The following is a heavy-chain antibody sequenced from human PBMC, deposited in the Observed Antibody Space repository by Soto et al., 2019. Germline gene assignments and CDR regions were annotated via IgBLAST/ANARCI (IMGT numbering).Heavy chain of an antibody. CDR1: GGSFSGYY. CDR2: INHSGST. D-gene: IGHD6-6*01. CDR3: ARLPEKEAARPVGLDY. J-gene: IGHJ4*02. Sequence: SETLSLTCAVYGGSFSGYYWSWIRQPPGKGLEWIGEINHSGSTNYNPSLKSRVTISVDTSKNQFSLKLSSVTAADTAVYYCARLPEKEAARPVGLDYWGQGTLVTVSS. V-gene: IGHV4-34*01.